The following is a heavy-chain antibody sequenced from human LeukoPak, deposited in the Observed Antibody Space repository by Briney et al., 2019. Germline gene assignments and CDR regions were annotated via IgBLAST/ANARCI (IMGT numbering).Heavy chain of an antibody. CDR3: ASLTVTQPRGMDV. D-gene: IGHD4-11*01. Sequence: SETLSLTCTVSRGSISSGDNYWSWIRQPPGKGLEGIGYIYYSGSTYYNPSLKSRVTISVDTSKNQFSLKLSSVTAADTAVYYCASLTVTQPRGMDVWGQGTTVTVSS. J-gene: IGHJ6*02. V-gene: IGHV4-30-4*08. CDR2: IYYSGST. CDR1: RGSISSGDNY.